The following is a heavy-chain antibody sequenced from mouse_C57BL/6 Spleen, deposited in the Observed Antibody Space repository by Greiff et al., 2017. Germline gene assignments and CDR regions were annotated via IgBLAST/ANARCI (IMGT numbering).Heavy chain of an antibody. CDR1: GYTFTEYT. D-gene: IGHD2-2*01. CDR3: ARHGYGYDGYYAMDY. Sequence: QVHVKQSGAELVKPGASVKLSCKASGYTFTEYTIHWVKQRSGQGLEWIGWFYPGSGSIKYNEKFKDKATLTADKSSSTVYMELSRLTSEDSAVXFCARHGYGYDGYYAMDYWGQGTSVTVSS. CDR2: FYPGSGSI. J-gene: IGHJ4*01. V-gene: IGHV1-62-2*01.